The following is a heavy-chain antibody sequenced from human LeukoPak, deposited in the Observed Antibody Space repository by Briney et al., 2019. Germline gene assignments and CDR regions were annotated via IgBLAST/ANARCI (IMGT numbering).Heavy chain of an antibody. D-gene: IGHD3-16*02. J-gene: IGHJ3*02. CDR1: GGSFSGYY. Sequence: PSETLSLTCAVYGGSFSGYYWSWIRQPPGEGLEWIGEINHSGSTNYNPSLKSRVTISVDTSKNQFSLKLSSVTAADTAVYYCARGGMFVNYVWGSYRYRFAFDIWGQGTMVTVSS. CDR2: INHSGST. CDR3: ARGGMFVNYVWGSYRYRFAFDI. V-gene: IGHV4-34*01.